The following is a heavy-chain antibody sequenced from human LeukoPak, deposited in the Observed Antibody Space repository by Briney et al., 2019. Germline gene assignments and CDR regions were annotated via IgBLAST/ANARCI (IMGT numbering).Heavy chain of an antibody. CDR2: SSPGTDT. V-gene: IGHV3-69-1*01. J-gene: IGHJ3*01. D-gene: IGHD6-6*01. CDR3: ARERYSRSSHDALDL. CDR1: GFTFSKYW. Sequence: GGSLRLSCAASGFTFSKYWMLWVRHAPGKGLEWVSLSSPGTDTYYADSVKGRFTISRDNARNSLYLQMNSLSAEDTAVYYCARERYSRSSHDALDLWGQGTMVTVSS.